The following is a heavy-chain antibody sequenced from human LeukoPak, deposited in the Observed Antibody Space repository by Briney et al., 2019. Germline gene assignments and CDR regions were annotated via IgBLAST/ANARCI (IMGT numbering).Heavy chain of an antibody. CDR3: ARVGSTSSLYYYYYYYMDV. CDR1: GGSISSHY. J-gene: IGHJ6*03. CDR2: IYYSGST. V-gene: IGHV4-59*11. D-gene: IGHD2-2*01. Sequence: PSETLSLTCTVSGGSISSHYWSWIRQPPGKGLEWTGYIYYSGSTNYNPSLKSRVTISVDTSKNQFSLKLSSVTAADTAVYYCARVGSTSSLYYYYYYYMDVWGKGTTVTVSS.